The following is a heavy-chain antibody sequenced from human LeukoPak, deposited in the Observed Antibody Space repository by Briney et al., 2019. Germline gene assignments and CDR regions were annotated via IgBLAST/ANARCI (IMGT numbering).Heavy chain of an antibody. Sequence: SETLSLTCAVYGGSFSGYYWSWIRQPPGKGLEWIGEINHSGSTNYNPSLKSRVTISVDTSKNQLSLKLSSVTAADTAVYYCARGHSVGAYDYWGQGTLVTVSS. V-gene: IGHV4-34*01. CDR3: ARGHSVGAYDY. CDR1: GGSFSGYY. J-gene: IGHJ4*02. CDR2: INHSGST. D-gene: IGHD1-26*01.